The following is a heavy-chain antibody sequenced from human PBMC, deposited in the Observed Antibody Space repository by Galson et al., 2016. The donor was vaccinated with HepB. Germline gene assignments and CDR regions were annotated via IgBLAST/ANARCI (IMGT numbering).Heavy chain of an antibody. Sequence: SLRLSCAASGFTFSSYWMGWVRQAPGKGLEWVANINQDGSEKYYVGSVMGRFTISRDNAKNSLYLQMNSLRAEDTADYYCTRDASGWSAYWGQGTLVTVSS. V-gene: IGHV3-7*03. CDR2: INQDGSEK. CDR3: TRDASGWSAY. CDR1: GFTFSSYW. J-gene: IGHJ4*02. D-gene: IGHD6-19*01.